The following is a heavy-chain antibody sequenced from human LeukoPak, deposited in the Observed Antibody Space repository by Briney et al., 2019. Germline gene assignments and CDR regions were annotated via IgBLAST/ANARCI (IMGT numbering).Heavy chain of an antibody. CDR3: AKDISGLVEGDY. D-gene: IGHD3-3*01. J-gene: IGHJ4*02. Sequence: GGSLRLSYAASGFTFSSYAMSWVRQAPGKGLEWVSAISGSGGSTYYADSAKGRFTISRDNSKNTLYLQMNSLRAEDTAVYYCAKDISGLVEGDYWGQGTLVTVSS. CDR1: GFTFSSYA. CDR2: ISGSGGST. V-gene: IGHV3-23*01.